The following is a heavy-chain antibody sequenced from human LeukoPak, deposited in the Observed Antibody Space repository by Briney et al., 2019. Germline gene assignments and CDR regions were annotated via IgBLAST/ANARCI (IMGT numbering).Heavy chain of an antibody. Sequence: GGSLRLSCAASGFTFNAYSMNWVRQAPGKGLEWVSYISSSSGRIYYADSVKGRFTISRDNAKNSLYLQMNSLRDEDTAVYYCAREAYCGGDCYRGLGYWGQGTVVPVSS. CDR1: GFTFNAYS. J-gene: IGHJ4*02. CDR2: ISSSSGRI. CDR3: AREAYCGGDCYRGLGY. D-gene: IGHD2-21*02. V-gene: IGHV3-48*02.